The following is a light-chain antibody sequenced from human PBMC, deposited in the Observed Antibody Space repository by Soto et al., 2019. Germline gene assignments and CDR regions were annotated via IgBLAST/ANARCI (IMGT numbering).Light chain of an antibody. J-gene: IGLJ2*01. CDR2: HDT. CDR3: QAWDTSTVV. Sequence: SYELTQPPSVSVSPGQTASIICSGDKLGDKYASWYQQKPGQSPVLVIYHDTKRPSGIPERFSGSNSGNTATLTISGTQAMDEADYYCQAWDTSTVVFGGGTQLTVL. V-gene: IGLV3-1*01. CDR1: KLGDKY.